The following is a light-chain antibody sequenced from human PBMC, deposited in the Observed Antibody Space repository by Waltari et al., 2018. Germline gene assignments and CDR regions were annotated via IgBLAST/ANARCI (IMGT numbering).Light chain of an antibody. V-gene: IGKV3-20*01. CDR3: QQYGNSAPIT. Sequence: EIVLTQSPGALSLSPGERVTLSCRASQSVSSRWLAWYQQKPGQAPRLLIYGASGRATGIPDRVSGSGSGTDFTLTIARLEPEDFAMYYCQQYGNSAPITFGQGTRLEIK. CDR1: QSVSSRW. CDR2: GAS. J-gene: IGKJ5*01.